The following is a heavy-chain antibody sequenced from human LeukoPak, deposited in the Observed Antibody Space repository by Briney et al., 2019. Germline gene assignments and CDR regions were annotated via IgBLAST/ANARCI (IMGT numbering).Heavy chain of an antibody. D-gene: IGHD3-16*01. J-gene: IGHJ4*02. CDR2: INYSGST. V-gene: IGHV4-59*01. CDR1: GGSTRGTN. Sequence: PSAPLPLPSPVPGGSTRGTNWTWFRRPPGKGLEGFGYINYSGSTNHNPSLKSRVTISVDTSKNPFTLKLSSVTAADAAEYYCARGRGSLPEGYYFDCWGQGTLVTVSS. CDR3: ARGRGSLPEGYYFDC.